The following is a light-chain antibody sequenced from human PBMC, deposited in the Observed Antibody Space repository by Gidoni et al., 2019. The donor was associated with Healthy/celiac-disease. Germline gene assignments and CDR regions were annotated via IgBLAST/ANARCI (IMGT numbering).Light chain of an antibody. CDR1: QSVSSY. CDR2: DAS. Sequence: EIVLTQSTATLSLSPGERATLSCRASQSVSSYLDWYQPQPGQAPRLLIYDASNRATGIPARFSGSGSVTDFTLTIRSLEPEDFAVYYCQQRSNWPPALTFGGGTKVEIK. V-gene: IGKV3-11*01. CDR3: QQRSNWPPALT. J-gene: IGKJ4*01.